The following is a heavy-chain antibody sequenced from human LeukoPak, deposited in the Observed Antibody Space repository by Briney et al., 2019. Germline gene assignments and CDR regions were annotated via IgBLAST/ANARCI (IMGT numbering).Heavy chain of an antibody. CDR2: IYYSGST. Sequence: SETLSLTCTVSGGSISSYYWSWIRQPPGKGLEWIGYIYYSGSTNYNPSLESRVTISVDTSKNQFSLKLSSVTAADTAVYYCARGYYDFWSGFHDAFGIWGQGTMVTVSS. D-gene: IGHD3-3*01. V-gene: IGHV4-59*01. CDR1: GGSISSYY. J-gene: IGHJ3*02. CDR3: ARGYYDFWSGFHDAFGI.